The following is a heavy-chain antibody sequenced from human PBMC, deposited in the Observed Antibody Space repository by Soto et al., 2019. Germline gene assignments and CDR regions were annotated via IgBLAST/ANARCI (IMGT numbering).Heavy chain of an antibody. Sequence: QVQLQESGQGLVKPSQTLSLTCTVSVGSISSGDYYWGWIRQPPGKGLEWIGYILYSGTTNYNPSLESRLTISVDTSKNQFSLKLTSVTAADTAVYYCARNGALDYWGRGTLVTVSS. D-gene: IGHD2-8*01. V-gene: IGHV4-30-4*01. CDR2: ILYSGTT. CDR1: VGSISSGDYY. J-gene: IGHJ4*02. CDR3: ARNGALDY.